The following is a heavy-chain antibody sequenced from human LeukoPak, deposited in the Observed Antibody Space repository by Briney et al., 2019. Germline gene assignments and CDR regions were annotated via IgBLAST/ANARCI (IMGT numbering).Heavy chain of an antibody. Sequence: PSETLSLTCAVSSGNSWDWFRQPPGRGLGGIGGVFQDGNTYYNPSLKSRVIISLDTSKKQFSLKLISVTAADTAMYYCARRYCNSGICYFYDYWGQGTLVTVSP. CDR2: VFQDGNT. D-gene: IGHD2-8*01. J-gene: IGHJ4*02. CDR1: SGNS. CDR3: ARRYCNSGICYFYDY. V-gene: IGHV4-38-2*01.